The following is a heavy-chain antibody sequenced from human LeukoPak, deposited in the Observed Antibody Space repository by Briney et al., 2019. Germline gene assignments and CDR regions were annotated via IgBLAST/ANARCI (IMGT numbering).Heavy chain of an antibody. CDR1: GGSISSSSYY. CDR3: ARQNIATLAPTPIDY. D-gene: IGHD6-6*01. V-gene: IGHV4-39*01. J-gene: IGHJ4*02. Sequence: SETLSLTCTVSGGSISSSSYYWGWIRQPPGKGLEWIGSIYYSGSTYYNPSLKSRVTISVDTSKNQFSLKLSSVTAADTAVYYCARQNIATLAPTPIDYWGLGTLVTVSS. CDR2: IYYSGST.